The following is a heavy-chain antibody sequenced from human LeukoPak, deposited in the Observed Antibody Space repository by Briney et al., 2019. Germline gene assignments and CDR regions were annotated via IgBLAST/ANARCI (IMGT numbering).Heavy chain of an antibody. V-gene: IGHV4-34*01. CDR1: GGSFSGYY. J-gene: IGHJ4*02. CDR2: INHSGST. CDR3: ARGRGYSGGYFKRCYFDY. D-gene: IGHD1-26*01. Sequence: SETLSLTCAVYGGSFSGYYWSWIRQPPGKGLEWIGEINHSGSTNYNPSLKSRVTISVDTSKNQFSLKLSSVTAADTAVYYCARGRGYSGGYFKRCYFDYWGQGTLVTVSS.